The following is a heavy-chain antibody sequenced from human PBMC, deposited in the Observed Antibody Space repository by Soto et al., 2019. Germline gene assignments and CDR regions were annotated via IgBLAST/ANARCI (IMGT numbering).Heavy chain of an antibody. V-gene: IGHV3-30-3*01. Sequence: QVQLVESGGGVVQPGRSLRLSCAASGFTFSSYAMHWVRQAPGKGLEWVAVISYDGSNKHYADSVKGRFTISRDNSKNTLYLQMNSLRAEDTAVYYCARGRLGELDYWGQGTLVTVSS. CDR1: GFTFSSYA. CDR2: ISYDGSNK. D-gene: IGHD3-16*01. J-gene: IGHJ4*02. CDR3: ARGRLGELDY.